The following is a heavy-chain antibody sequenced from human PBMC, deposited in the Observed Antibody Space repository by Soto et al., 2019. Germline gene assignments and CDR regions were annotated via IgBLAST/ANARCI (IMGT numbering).Heavy chain of an antibody. V-gene: IGHV3-23*01. CDR1: GFTFSSHA. J-gene: IGHJ4*02. CDR2: LSDSGGST. D-gene: IGHD6-13*01. CDR3: AKVSSSWYSGFFDL. Sequence: GGSLRLFCTASGFTFSSHAMTWVRQAPGKGLEWVSGLSDSGGSTYYADSVKGRFTISRDNSMNTLYLQMNTLRAEDTAVYYCAKVSSSWYSGFFDLWGQGTLVTVSS.